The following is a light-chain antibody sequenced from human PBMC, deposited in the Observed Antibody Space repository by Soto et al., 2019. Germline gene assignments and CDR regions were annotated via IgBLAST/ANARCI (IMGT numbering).Light chain of an antibody. J-gene: IGKJ5*01. CDR1: QSVSSS. Sequence: EIVLTQSPATLSVSPGERATLSCRASQSVSSSLAWYQQKPGQAPRLLIYGASTRATGIPARFSGSGSGTDFTLTISSLQSEDFAVYYCQQYNNWPPITFGQGTRLEIK. CDR2: GAS. V-gene: IGKV3-15*01. CDR3: QQYNNWPPIT.